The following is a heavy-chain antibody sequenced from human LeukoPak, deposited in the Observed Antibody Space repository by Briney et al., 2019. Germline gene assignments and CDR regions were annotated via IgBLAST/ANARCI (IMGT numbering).Heavy chain of an antibody. D-gene: IGHD3-10*01. CDR2: ISAYNGNT. CDR1: GYTFTSYG. J-gene: IGHJ4*02. CDR3: ARGLHNYYGSGSYLDDFDY. V-gene: IGHV1-18*01. Sequence: ASVKVSCKASGYTFTSYGISWVRQAPGQGLEWMGWISAYNGNTSYAQKLQGRVAMTTDTSTSTAYMELRSLRTDDTAVYYCARGLHNYYGSGSYLDDFDYWGQGTLVTVSS.